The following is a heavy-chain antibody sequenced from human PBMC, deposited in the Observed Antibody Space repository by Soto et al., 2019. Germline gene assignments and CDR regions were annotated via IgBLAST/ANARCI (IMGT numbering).Heavy chain of an antibody. CDR1: GGTFSSYA. D-gene: IGHD5-12*01. J-gene: IGHJ5*02. CDR3: TGGGQVATILAWFDP. V-gene: IGHV1-69*06. CDR2: IIPIFGTA. Sequence: QVQLVQSGAEVKKPGSSVKVSCKASGGTFSSYAISWVRQAPGQGLEWMGGIIPIFGTANYAQKFQGRVTITGDKSRGKGNGGVRGLRLEGTAGYYCTGGGQVATILAWFDPWGQGTLVTVSS.